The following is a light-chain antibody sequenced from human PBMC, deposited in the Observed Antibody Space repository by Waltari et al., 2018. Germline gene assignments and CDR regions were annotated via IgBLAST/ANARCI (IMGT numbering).Light chain of an antibody. CDR3: SSYTSSNTLG. J-gene: IGLJ1*01. CDR1: SSDVGGYHY. V-gene: IGLV2-14*03. CDR2: AVT. Sequence: SALTQPASVSGSPGQSITISCTGTSSDVGGYHYVSWYHQHPGKAPKLMIYAVTNRPSGVSNRFSGSKSGNTASLTIAGLQAEDEADYYCSSYTSSNTLGFGTGTKVTVL.